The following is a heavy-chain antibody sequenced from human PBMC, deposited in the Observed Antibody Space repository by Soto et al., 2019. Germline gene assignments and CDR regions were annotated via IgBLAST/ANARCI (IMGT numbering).Heavy chain of an antibody. CDR2: VTGNGDIT. CDR3: ATSLYGEMD. CDR1: GFNFNYYG. Sequence: EVQLLESGGGLVQPWGSLSFTCAGSGFNFNYYGMSWVRQAPGKGLEWVSIVTGNGDITYYTDSVKGCFTTSGDNSENLVWLQTNSLRVEDTAIYYCATSLYGEMDWGPGTLVTVSS. D-gene: IGHD3-10*01. J-gene: IGHJ4*02. V-gene: IGHV3-23*01.